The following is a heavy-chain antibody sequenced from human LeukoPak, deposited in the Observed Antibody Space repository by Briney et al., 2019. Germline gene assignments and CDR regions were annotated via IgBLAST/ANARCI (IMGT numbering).Heavy chain of an antibody. CDR1: GYSISSGYY. Sequence: PSETLSLTCTVSGYSISSGYYWGWIRQPPGKGLEWIGSIYHSGSTYYNPSLKSRVTISVDTSKNQFSLKLSSVTAADTAVYYCARSPIPTMVRGVRVLYYFDYWGQGTLVTVSS. CDR3: ARSPIPTMVRGVRVLYYFDY. V-gene: IGHV4-38-2*02. D-gene: IGHD3-10*01. J-gene: IGHJ4*02. CDR2: IYHSGST.